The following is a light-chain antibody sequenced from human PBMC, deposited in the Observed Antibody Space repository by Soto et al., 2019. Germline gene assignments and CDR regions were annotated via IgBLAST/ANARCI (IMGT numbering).Light chain of an antibody. CDR2: GAS. CDR1: QSVSSSY. J-gene: IGKJ5*01. Sequence: EIVLTQSPGTLSLSPGERATLSCRASQSVSSSYLAWYQQKPGQAPRLLIYGASSRATGIPDRFSGSGSGTDFTLTISRLEPEDFAVYYCYGITFGQGTRLEIK. CDR3: YGIT. V-gene: IGKV3-20*01.